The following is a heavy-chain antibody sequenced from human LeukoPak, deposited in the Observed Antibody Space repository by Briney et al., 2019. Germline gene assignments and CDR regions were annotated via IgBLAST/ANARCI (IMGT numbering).Heavy chain of an antibody. CDR3: AKVPYSSYYEGALDV. CDR1: GFTFSSYA. Sequence: GGSLRLSCAASGFTFSSYAMSWVRQAPGMGLEWVSAISGSGDSTDYADSVKGRFTISRDNSRDTLYLQMNTLRAEDTAVYYCAKVPYSSYYEGALDVWGQGTMVTVSS. V-gene: IGHV3-23*01. J-gene: IGHJ3*01. CDR2: ISGSGDST. D-gene: IGHD3-10*01.